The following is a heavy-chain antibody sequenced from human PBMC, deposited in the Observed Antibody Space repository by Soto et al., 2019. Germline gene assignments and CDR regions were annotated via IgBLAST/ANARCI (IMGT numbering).Heavy chain of an antibody. CDR1: GGTFSSYT. J-gene: IGHJ5*02. Sequence: QVQLVQSGAEVKKPGSSVKVSCKASGGTFSSYTISWVRQAPGQGLEWMGRIIPILGIANYAQKFQGRVTITGDKPKSTAYTDLSSLKSEDTAVYYCAGDRRLNYDFLCGLEGWFDPWGQGTLVTVSS. CDR3: AGDRRLNYDFLCGLEGWFDP. D-gene: IGHD3-3*01. V-gene: IGHV1-69*08. CDR2: IIPILGIA.